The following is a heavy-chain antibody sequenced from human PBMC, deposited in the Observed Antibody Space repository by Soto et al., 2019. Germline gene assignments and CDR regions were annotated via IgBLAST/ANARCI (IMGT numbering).Heavy chain of an antibody. J-gene: IGHJ4*02. Sequence: TLSLTCAVYGAPFSGYYWTWIRQPPGKGLEWIGEINHTGSTKYNPSLKSRVTISLDTSKNQFSLSLRSVAAADTAVYYCARGREIFGAVTPFEYWGQGTQVTVSS. CDR3: ARGREIFGAVTPFEY. V-gene: IGHV4-34*01. CDR2: INHTGST. D-gene: IGHD3-3*01. CDR1: GAPFSGYY.